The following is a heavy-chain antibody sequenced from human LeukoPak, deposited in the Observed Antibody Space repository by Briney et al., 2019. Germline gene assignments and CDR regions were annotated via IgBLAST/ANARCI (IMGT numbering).Heavy chain of an antibody. J-gene: IGHJ4*02. D-gene: IGHD2-2*02. CDR1: GFTFSSYG. Sequence: GGSLRLSCAASGFTFSSYGMHWVRQAPGKGLEWVAVISYDGSNKYYADSVKGRFTISRDNSKNTLYLQMNSLRAEDTAVYYCARALARYCSSTSCYKGSLGYWGQGTLVTVSS. CDR3: ARALARYCSSTSCYKGSLGY. CDR2: ISYDGSNK. V-gene: IGHV3-30*03.